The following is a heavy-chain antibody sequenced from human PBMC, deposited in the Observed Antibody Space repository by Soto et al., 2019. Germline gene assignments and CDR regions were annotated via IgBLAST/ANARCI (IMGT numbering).Heavy chain of an antibody. CDR3: ARTRITIVWGCSDHRYRLAV. Sequence: SETLSLPCTVSGGSISSGGYYWSWIRQHPVKGLERIGYIYYSGSTYYNPSLKSRVTISVDTSKNQFSLKLSSVTAADTAVYYCARTRITIVWGCSDHRYRLAVRAQGSTVPVSS. CDR2: IYYSGST. D-gene: IGHD3-10*01. CDR1: GGSISSGGYY. J-gene: IGHJ6*02. V-gene: IGHV4-31*03.